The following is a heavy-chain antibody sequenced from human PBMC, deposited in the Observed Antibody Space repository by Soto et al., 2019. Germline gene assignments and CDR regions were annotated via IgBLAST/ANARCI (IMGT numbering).Heavy chain of an antibody. CDR2: ISYDGSNK. Sequence: PGGSLRLSCAASGFTFSSYGMHWVRQAPGKGLEWVAVISYDGSNKYYADSVKGRFTISRDNSKNTLYLQMNSLRAEDTAVYYCAQGGYCSGGSCYPPYYYGMDVWGQGTTVTVSS. D-gene: IGHD2-15*01. J-gene: IGHJ6*02. CDR3: AQGGYCSGGSCYPPYYYGMDV. V-gene: IGHV3-30*03. CDR1: GFTFSSYG.